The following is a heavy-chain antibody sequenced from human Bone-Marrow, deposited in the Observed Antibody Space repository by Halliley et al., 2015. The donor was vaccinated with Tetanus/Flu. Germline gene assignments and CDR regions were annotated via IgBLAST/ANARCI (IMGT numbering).Heavy chain of an antibody. CDR3: ARAQDYDILTHDN. CDR2: IYSGDDT. V-gene: IGHV3-53*01. J-gene: IGHJ4*02. CDR1: GFTVSSSY. D-gene: IGHD3-9*01. Sequence: SLRLSCAASGFTVSSSYISWVRQAPGKGLEWVSGIYSGDDTYYADSVKGRFTISRDNSKNTLYLQMNTLRAEDTAVYYCARAQDYDILTHDNWGQGTLGTVSS.